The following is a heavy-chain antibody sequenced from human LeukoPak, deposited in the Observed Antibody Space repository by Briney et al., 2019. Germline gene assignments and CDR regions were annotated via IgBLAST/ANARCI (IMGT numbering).Heavy chain of an antibody. D-gene: IGHD3-10*01. CDR1: GGSISSGSYY. Sequence: PSETLSLTCTVSGGSISSGSYYWSWIRQPAGQGLEWIGRIYTSGSTNYNPSLKSRVTISVDTSKNQFSLKLSSVTAADTAVYYCARDRLWFGGVHWFDPWGQGTLVTVSS. CDR2: IYTSGST. CDR3: ARDRLWFGGVHWFDP. J-gene: IGHJ5*02. V-gene: IGHV4-61*02.